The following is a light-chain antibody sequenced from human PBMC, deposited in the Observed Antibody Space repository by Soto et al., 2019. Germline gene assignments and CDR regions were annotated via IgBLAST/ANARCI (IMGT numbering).Light chain of an antibody. CDR2: WAS. CDR1: QSVLYSSNNMNY. V-gene: IGKV4-1*01. CDR3: QQYGSSPIT. Sequence: DVVLTQSPDSLAVSLGERATINCKSSQSVLYSSNNMNYLAWYQQKAGQPPKLLIYWASTRESGVPDRFGGSGSGTEFTLTISRLEPEDFAVYYCQQYGSSPITFGQGTRLEIK. J-gene: IGKJ5*01.